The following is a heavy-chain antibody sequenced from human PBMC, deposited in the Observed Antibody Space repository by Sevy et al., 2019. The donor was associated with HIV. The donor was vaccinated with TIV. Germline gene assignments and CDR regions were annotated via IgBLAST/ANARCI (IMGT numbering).Heavy chain of an antibody. J-gene: IGHJ4*02. Sequence: GGSLRLSCKGHGYSFTSHWIGWVRQMPGKGLDWMGIIFPGDSETRYSPSFQGEVTISADKSISTAFLQWSSLKASDTAVYYFAGCGSGYFDSSGYYINWGQGTLVTVSS. D-gene: IGHD3-22*01. V-gene: IGHV5-51*01. CDR1: GYSFTSHW. CDR3: AGCGSGYFDSSGYYIN. CDR2: IFPGDSET.